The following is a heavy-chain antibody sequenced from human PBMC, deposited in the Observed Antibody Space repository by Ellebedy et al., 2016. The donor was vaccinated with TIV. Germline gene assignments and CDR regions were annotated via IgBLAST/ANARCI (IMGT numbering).Heavy chain of an antibody. CDR1: GFTFDDYA. J-gene: IGHJ4*02. CDR2: ISWNSGSI. CDR3: AKDIASMVRGVIDY. V-gene: IGHV3-9*01. D-gene: IGHD3-10*01. Sequence: SLKISXAASGFTFDDYAMHWVRQAPGKGLEWVSGISWNSGSIGYADSVKGRFTISRDNAKNSLYLQMNSLRAEDTALYYCAKDIASMVRGVIDYWGQGTLVTVSS.